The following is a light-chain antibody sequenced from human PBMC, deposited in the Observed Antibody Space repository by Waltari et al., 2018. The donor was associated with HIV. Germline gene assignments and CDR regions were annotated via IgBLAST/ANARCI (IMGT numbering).Light chain of an antibody. J-gene: IGLJ3*02. V-gene: IGLV3-10*03. CDR3: YSTDTSGNHGV. Sequence: SYELTQPPSVSVSPGQTARISCSGDALPKKFAYWYQQKSGQAPVLVIYEDTKRPSGIPERFSASSSGTMATLTVSGAQVEDEDDYYCYSTDTSGNHGVFGGGTRLTVL. CDR2: EDT. CDR1: ALPKKF.